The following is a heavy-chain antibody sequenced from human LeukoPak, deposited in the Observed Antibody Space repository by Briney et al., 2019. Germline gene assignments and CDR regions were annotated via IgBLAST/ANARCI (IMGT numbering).Heavy chain of an antibody. CDR2: IKQDGSEK. Sequence: ETLSLTCTVSGGSISSSSYYWGWIRQPPGKGLEWVANIKQDGSEKYYVDSVKGRFTISRDNAKNSLYLQMNSLRAEDTAVYYCARDVNGGFDYWGQGTLVTVSS. D-gene: IGHD2-8*01. J-gene: IGHJ4*02. CDR3: ARDVNGGFDY. V-gene: IGHV3-7*01. CDR1: GGSISSSSYY.